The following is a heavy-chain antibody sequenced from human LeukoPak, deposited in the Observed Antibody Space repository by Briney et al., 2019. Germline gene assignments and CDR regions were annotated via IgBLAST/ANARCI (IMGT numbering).Heavy chain of an antibody. J-gene: IGHJ4*02. CDR2: INPSGGST. D-gene: IGHD1-26*01. V-gene: IGHV1-46*01. Sequence: GASVKVSCEASGYTFTNYYMHWVRQAPGQGLEWMGIINPSGGSTNYAQRFQGRVTMTRDTSTSTVYMELSSLRSEDTAVYYCARDGINSGSYFDYWGQGTLVTVSS. CDR3: ARDGINSGSYFDY. CDR1: GYTFTNYY.